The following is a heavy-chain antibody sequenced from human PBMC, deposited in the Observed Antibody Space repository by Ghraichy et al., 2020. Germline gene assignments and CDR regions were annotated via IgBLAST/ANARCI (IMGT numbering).Heavy chain of an antibody. V-gene: IGHV3-11*01. J-gene: IGHJ4*02. CDR1: GFTFSDYY. D-gene: IGHD2-15*01. CDR2: ISSSGSTI. Sequence: LSLTCAASGFTFSDYYMSWIRQAPGKGLEWVSYISSSGSTIYYADSVKGRFTISRDNAKNSLYLQMNSLRAEDTAVYYCARDCSGGSCYEGYFDYWGQGTLVTVSS. CDR3: ARDCSGGSCYEGYFDY.